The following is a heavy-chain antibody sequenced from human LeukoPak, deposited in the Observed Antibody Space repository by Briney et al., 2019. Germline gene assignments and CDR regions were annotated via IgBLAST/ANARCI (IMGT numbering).Heavy chain of an antibody. CDR3: AREGANYGSGSYYHTAYYFDY. J-gene: IGHJ4*02. CDR1: GGSFSGYY. D-gene: IGHD3-10*01. CDR2: INHSVST. V-gene: IGHV4-34*01. Sequence: PSETLSLTCAVYGGSFSGYYWSWIRQPPGKGLEWIGEINHSVSTNYNPSLKSRVTISVDTSKNQFSLKLSSVTAADTAVYYCAREGANYGSGSYYHTAYYFDYWGQGTLVTVSS.